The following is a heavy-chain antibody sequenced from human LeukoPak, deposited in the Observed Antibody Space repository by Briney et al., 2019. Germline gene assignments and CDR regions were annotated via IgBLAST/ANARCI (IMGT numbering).Heavy chain of an antibody. V-gene: IGHV3-30*18. J-gene: IGHJ3*02. CDR3: AKDFYDTSANGAFDI. CDR1: GLTFSTYA. CDR2: ISYDGTNK. Sequence: GRPLRLSCVASGLTFSTYAMHWVRQAPGTGLEWVAVISYDGTNKYYADSLKGRFTISRDNSKNTMYLQVNSLRPGDTAVYYCAKDFYDTSANGAFDIWGHGTMVSVSS. D-gene: IGHD2/OR15-2a*01.